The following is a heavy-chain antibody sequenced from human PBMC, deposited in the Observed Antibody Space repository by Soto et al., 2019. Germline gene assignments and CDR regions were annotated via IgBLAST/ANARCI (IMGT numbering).Heavy chain of an antibody. D-gene: IGHD5-12*01. CDR1: GYTFTSYG. V-gene: IGHV1-18*01. J-gene: IGHJ6*02. CDR2: ISAYDGNT. Sequence: ASVKVSFKASGYTFTSYGISWVRQAPGQGLEWMGWISAYDGNTNYAQKLQGRVTMTTDTSTTTAYMELRSLRSDDTAVYYCARKVAERGYYYYGMDVWGQGTTVTVSS. CDR3: ARKVAERGYYYYGMDV.